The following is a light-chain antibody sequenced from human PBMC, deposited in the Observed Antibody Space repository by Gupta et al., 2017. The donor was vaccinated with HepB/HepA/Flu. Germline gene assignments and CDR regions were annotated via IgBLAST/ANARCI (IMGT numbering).Light chain of an antibody. CDR1: QSVSSY. CDR3: QQRSNWPPIT. J-gene: IGKJ5*01. CDR2: DAS. V-gene: IGKV3-11*01. Sequence: EIVLTQSPATLSLSPGERATLSCRASQSVSSYLAWYQQKPGQAPRLLIYDASNRATGIPARFSGSGYGTDFTLTISSREPEDFAVYYYQQRSNWPPITFGQGTRLEIK.